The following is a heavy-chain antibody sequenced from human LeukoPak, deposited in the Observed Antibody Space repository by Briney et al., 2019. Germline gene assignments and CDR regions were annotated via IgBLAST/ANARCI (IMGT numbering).Heavy chain of an antibody. V-gene: IGHV3-49*04. J-gene: IGHJ4*02. D-gene: IGHD3-10*01. CDR3: TRDLYGFGELLYFVD. CDR2: IRSKAYGGTT. CDR1: GFTFSSYS. Sequence: GGSLRLSCAASGFTFSSYSMNWVRQAPGKGLEWVGFIRSKAYGGTTEYAASVKGRFTISRDDSKSIAYLQMNSLKTEDTAVYYCTRDLYGFGELLYFVDWGQGTLVTVSS.